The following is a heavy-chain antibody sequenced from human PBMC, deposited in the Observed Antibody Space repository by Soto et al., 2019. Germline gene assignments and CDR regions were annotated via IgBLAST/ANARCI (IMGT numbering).Heavy chain of an antibody. V-gene: IGHV3-30*18. J-gene: IGHJ5*02. CDR1: GFTFSSYG. D-gene: IGHD2-2*01. CDR3: AKDRQGGIVVVPAGNWFDP. Sequence: GGSLRLSCAASGFTFSSYGMHWVRQAPGKGLEWVAVISYDGSNKYYADSVKGRFTFSRDNSKNTLYLQMNSLRAEDTAVYYCAKDRQGGIVVVPAGNWFDPWGQGTLVTVSS. CDR2: ISYDGSNK.